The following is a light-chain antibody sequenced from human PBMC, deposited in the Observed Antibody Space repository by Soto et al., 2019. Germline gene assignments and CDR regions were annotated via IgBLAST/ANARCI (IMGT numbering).Light chain of an antibody. J-gene: IGLJ1*01. Sequence: QSALTQPPSASGSLGQSVTISCTGSSSDVGAFDSVSWYQQHPHKAPQIIIYEVSKRPSGVPDRFSGSKSGNTASLTVSGLQADDEADYFCSSYTSGTTLYVFGTGTKVTVL. V-gene: IGLV2-8*01. CDR2: EVS. CDR3: SSYTSGTTLYV. CDR1: SSDVGAFDS.